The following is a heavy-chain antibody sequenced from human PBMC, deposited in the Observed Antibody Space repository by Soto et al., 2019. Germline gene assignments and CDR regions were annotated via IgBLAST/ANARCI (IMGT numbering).Heavy chain of an antibody. D-gene: IGHD5-12*01. Sequence: PSEPLSLTCTVYGGSFSGYYWTWIRQPPGTGLEWIGEINHSGSTNYNPSLKSRVTISVDTSKNQFSLKLTSVTAADTAVYYCAAGGGLPRYYWGQGTLVTVSS. J-gene: IGHJ4*02. CDR1: GGSFSGYY. V-gene: IGHV4-34*01. CDR3: AAGGGLPRYY. CDR2: INHSGST.